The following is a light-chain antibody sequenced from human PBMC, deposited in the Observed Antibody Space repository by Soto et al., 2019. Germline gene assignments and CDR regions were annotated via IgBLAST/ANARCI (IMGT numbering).Light chain of an antibody. CDR1: SSDIGGYNY. CDR2: DVT. Sequence: QSALTQPASVSGSPGQSITISCTGTSSDIGGYNYVSWYQQHPGKAPKLIIYDVTDRPSGVSNRFSASKSGDTASLTISGLQAEDEADYYCSSYRSIISFRVFGTGTKLTVL. CDR3: SSYRSIISFRV. V-gene: IGLV2-14*03. J-gene: IGLJ1*01.